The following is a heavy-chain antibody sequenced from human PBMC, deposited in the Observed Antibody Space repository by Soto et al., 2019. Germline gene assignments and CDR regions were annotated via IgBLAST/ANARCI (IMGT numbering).Heavy chain of an antibody. D-gene: IGHD2-21*02. CDR2: MYNTGST. Sequence: SDTLSLTCTVSGISISGYYWSWIRKPPGKGLEWIGYMYNTGSTVYNPSFKSRVTISVDTSKNQFSLKLNSVTAADTAVYYCARDLWGYCGTDCYPLDVWGQGTTVT. CDR3: ARDLWGYCGTDCYPLDV. J-gene: IGHJ6*02. CDR1: GISISGYY. V-gene: IGHV4-59*01.